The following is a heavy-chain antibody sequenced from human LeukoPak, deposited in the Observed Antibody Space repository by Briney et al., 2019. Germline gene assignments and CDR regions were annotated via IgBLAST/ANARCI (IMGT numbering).Heavy chain of an antibody. CDR1: GGSISSGGYY. CDR3: ARGSPNDAFDI. V-gene: IGHV4-31*03. D-gene: IGHD6-13*01. Sequence: SQTLSLTCTVSGGSISSGGYYWNWIRQHPGRGLEWIGYIYYSGSTDSNPSLKSRLFISVDASKNQLSLKLSSVTVADTAVYYCARGSPNDAFDIWGQGTMVTVSS. J-gene: IGHJ3*02. CDR2: IYYSGST.